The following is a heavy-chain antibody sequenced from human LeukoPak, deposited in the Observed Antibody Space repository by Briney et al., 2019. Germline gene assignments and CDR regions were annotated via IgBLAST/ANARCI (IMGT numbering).Heavy chain of an antibody. Sequence: GGSLRLSCAASGFTFSDYYMSWIRQAPGKGREWVSAISGSGGSTYYADSVKGRFTISRDNSKNTLYLQMNSLRAEDTAVYYCAKDIRVMVRGSMDVWGQGTTVTVSS. D-gene: IGHD3-10*01. V-gene: IGHV3-23*01. CDR3: AKDIRVMVRGSMDV. J-gene: IGHJ6*02. CDR2: ISGSGGST. CDR1: GFTFSDYY.